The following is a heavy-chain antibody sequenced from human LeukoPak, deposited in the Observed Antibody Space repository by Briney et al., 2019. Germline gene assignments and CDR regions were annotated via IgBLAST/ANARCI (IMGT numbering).Heavy chain of an antibody. D-gene: IGHD6-13*01. CDR3: ARDGVAAAVKLDY. V-gene: IGHV4-34*01. CDR2: INHSGST. J-gene: IGHJ4*02. Sequence: PSETLSLTCAVYGGSFSGYYWSWIRQPPGKGLEWIGEINHSGSTNCNPSLKSRVTISVDTSKNQFSLKLSSMTAADTAVHYCARDGVAAAVKLDYWGQGTLVTVSS. CDR1: GGSFSGYY.